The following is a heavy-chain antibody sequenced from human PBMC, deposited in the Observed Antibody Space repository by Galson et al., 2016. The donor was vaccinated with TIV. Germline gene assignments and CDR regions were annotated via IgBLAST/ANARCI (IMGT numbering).Heavy chain of an antibody. CDR1: GYTLINYY. CDR3: AVWSNIYYFAL. D-gene: IGHD2-21*01. V-gene: IGHV1-46*01. J-gene: IGHJ4*02. Sequence: SVKVSCKASGYTLINYYMHWVRQAPGQGLEWVGVIDPNSGGTTYAQKFQGRVTMTRDTSTSTVYMELSSLRSGDTAVFYCAVWSNIYYFALWGQGTLITVSS. CDR2: IDPNSGGT.